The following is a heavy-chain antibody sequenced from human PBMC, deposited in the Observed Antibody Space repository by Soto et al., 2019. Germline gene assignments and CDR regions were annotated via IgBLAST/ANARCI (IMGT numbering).Heavy chain of an antibody. CDR3: ARDPSYYGMDV. J-gene: IGHJ6*02. Sequence: QVQLVQSGAEEKKPGASVKVSCKASGYTFTSYAMHWVRQAPGQRFEWMGWINAGNGNTKYSQKFQGRVTITRDTSASTAYMELSSLRSEDTAVYYCARDPSYYGMDVWGQGTTVTVSS. CDR2: INAGNGNT. CDR1: GYTFTSYA. V-gene: IGHV1-3*05.